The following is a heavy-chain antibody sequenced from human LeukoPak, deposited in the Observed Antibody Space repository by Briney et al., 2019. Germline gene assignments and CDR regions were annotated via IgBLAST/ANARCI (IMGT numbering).Heavy chain of an antibody. J-gene: IGHJ5*02. CDR2: ISVYNGNT. V-gene: IGHV1-18*01. CDR3: AMSFCSSTSCYDSQYNWFDP. CDR1: GYTFTSYG. D-gene: IGHD2-2*01. Sequence: ASVKVSCKASGYTFTSYGINWVRQAPGQGLEWMGWISVYNGNTNYAQKFQGRVTMTTGTSTSTAYMELRSPRSDDTAVYFCAMSFCSSTSCYDSQYNWFDPWGQGTLVTVSS.